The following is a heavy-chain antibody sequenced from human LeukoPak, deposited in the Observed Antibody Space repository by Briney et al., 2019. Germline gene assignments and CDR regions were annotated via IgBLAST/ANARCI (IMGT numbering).Heavy chain of an antibody. J-gene: IGHJ4*02. CDR2: IGTSSTTI. CDR3: AREYYDYVWGSYQPFDY. CDR1: GFTFSSYT. Sequence: GGSLRLSCAASGFTFSSYTMNWVRQPPGKGLEWVSNIGTSSTTIYYADSVKGRFTISRDNAKNSLYLQMNSLRADDTAVYYCAREYYDYVWGSYQPFDYWGQGTLVTVSS. V-gene: IGHV3-48*01. D-gene: IGHD3-16*02.